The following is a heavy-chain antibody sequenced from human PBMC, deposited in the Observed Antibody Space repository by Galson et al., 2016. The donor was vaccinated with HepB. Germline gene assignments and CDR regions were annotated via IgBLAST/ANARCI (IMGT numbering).Heavy chain of an antibody. CDR1: GFSFSSYA. Sequence: SLRLSCAASGFSFSSYAMTRVRQVPGKGLEWVSSLIASGGKTYYADSVKGRFTISRDNSKNTLSLQMNSLRTEDTAVYYCAKGGIGELGALDDWGQGTPVTVSS. CDR3: AKGGIGELGALDD. CDR2: LIASGGKT. J-gene: IGHJ4*02. V-gene: IGHV3-23*01. D-gene: IGHD4/OR15-4a*01.